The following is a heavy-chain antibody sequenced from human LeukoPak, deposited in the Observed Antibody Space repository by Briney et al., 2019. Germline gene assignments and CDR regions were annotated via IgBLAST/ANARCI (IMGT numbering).Heavy chain of an antibody. J-gene: IGHJ3*02. CDR3: ARDPTTVTKGFDI. CDR1: DASFSSHY. V-gene: IGHV4-59*11. CDR2: ISYTGST. Sequence: SETLSLTCIVSDASFSSHYWTWIRQPPGKGLEWIGYISYTGSTNYNPSLKSRVTISVDTSKNQFSLKLSSVTAADTAVYYCARDPTTVTKGFDIWGQGTMVTVSS. D-gene: IGHD4-17*01.